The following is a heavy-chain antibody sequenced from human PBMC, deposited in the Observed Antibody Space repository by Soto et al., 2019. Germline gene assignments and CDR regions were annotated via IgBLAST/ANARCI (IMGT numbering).Heavy chain of an antibody. D-gene: IGHD3-22*01. V-gene: IGHV3-30-3*01. CDR3: ARDRPLKYYYDSSGPDAFDI. CDR1: GFTFSSYA. Sequence: CAASGFTFSSYAMHWVRQAPGKGLEWVAVISYDGSNKYYADSVKGRFTISRDNSKNTLYLQMNSLRAEDTAVYYCARDRPLKYYYDSSGPDAFDIWGQGTMVTVSS. CDR2: ISYDGSNK. J-gene: IGHJ3*02.